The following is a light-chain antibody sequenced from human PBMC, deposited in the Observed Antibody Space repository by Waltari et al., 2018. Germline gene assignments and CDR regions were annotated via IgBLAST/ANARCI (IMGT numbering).Light chain of an antibody. CDR2: AAS. V-gene: IGKV1-39*01. Sequence: DIQMTQSPSSLSASVGDRVTITCRASQSIDTYLNWYQQKLGKAPKVLIYAASSLQSGVPSRFSGSGSGTDFTLTISSLQPEEFATYYCQQSYKTPITFGQGTRLEIK. CDR3: QQSYKTPIT. J-gene: IGKJ5*01. CDR1: QSIDTY.